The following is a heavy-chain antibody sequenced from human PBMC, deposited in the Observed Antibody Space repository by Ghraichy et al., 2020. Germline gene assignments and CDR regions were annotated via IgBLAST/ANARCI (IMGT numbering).Heavy chain of an antibody. Sequence: SETLSLTCAVSGGSISSGGYSWSWIRQPPGKGLEWIGYIYHSGSTYYNPSLKSRVTISVDRSKNQFSLKLSSVTAADTAVYYCARVHEQLHMDVWGQGTTVTVSS. D-gene: IGHD6-6*01. V-gene: IGHV4-30-2*01. CDR1: GGSISSGGYS. CDR2: IYHSGST. CDR3: ARVHEQLHMDV. J-gene: IGHJ6*02.